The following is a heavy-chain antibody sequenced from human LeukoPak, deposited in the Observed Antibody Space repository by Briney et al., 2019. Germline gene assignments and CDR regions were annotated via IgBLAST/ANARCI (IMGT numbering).Heavy chain of an antibody. CDR1: GFTFSSYG. D-gene: IGHD3-22*01. CDR2: IWYDGSNK. J-gene: IGHJ4*02. Sequence: GGSLRLSCVASGFTFSSYGMHWVRQAPGKGLEWVAVIWYDGSNKYYADSVKGRFTISRDNSKNTLYLQMNSLRAEDTAVYYCARDFDDSSGYRSFDYWGQGTLVTVSS. V-gene: IGHV3-33*01. CDR3: ARDFDDSSGYRSFDY.